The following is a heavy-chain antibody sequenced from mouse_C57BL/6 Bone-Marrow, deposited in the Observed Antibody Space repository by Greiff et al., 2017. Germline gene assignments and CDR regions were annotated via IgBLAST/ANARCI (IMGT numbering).Heavy chain of an antibody. D-gene: IGHD3-2*02. V-gene: IGHV1-55*01. Sequence: QVQLKQPGAELVKPGASVKMSCKASGYTFTSYWITWVKQRPGQGLEWIGDLYPGSGSTNYNEKFKSKATLTVDTSSSTAYMQLSSLTSEDSAVYYCARSGTAQVDYWGQGTTLTVSS. J-gene: IGHJ2*01. CDR2: LYPGSGST. CDR1: GYTFTSYW. CDR3: ARSGTAQVDY.